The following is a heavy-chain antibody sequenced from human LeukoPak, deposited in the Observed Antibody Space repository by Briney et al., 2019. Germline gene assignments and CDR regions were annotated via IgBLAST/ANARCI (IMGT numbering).Heavy chain of an antibody. Sequence: NPSETLSLTCTVYGGSFSDYYWSWIRQPPGKGLEWIGEINHSGSTNYNPSLKSRVTISGDTSKNQFSLKLSSVTAADTAVYYCAKHLGSGEGGFDPWAQGPLVTVSS. D-gene: IGHD3-16*01. V-gene: IGHV4-34*01. CDR2: INHSGST. CDR3: AKHLGSGEGGFDP. CDR1: GGSFSDYY. J-gene: IGHJ5*02.